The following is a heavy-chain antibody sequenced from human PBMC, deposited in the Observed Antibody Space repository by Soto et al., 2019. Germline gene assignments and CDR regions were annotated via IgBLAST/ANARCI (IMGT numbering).Heavy chain of an antibody. Sequence: EVQLLESGGGLVQPGGSLRLSCAASGFTFNSDAMRWVRQAPGKGLEWVSAISGSGGTTYYADSVKGRFTVSRDNSKNTLYRQMNGLRAEDTAVYYCAKREAILAAGIHGASDYWGQVTLVTVSS. CDR1: GFTFNSDA. J-gene: IGHJ4*02. V-gene: IGHV3-23*01. D-gene: IGHD6-13*01. CDR2: ISGSGGTT. CDR3: AKREAILAAGIHGASDY.